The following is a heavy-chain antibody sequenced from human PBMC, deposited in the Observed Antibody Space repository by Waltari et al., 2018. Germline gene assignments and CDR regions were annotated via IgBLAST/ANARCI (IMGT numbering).Heavy chain of an antibody. J-gene: IGHJ5*02. CDR2: VEPEDGET. Sequence: EVQLVQSGAEVKKPGATVKISCKVSGYTFTDYYMHWVQQAPGKGLEWMGLVEPEDGETIYAEKFQGRVTITADTSTDTAYMELSSLRSEDTAVYYCATERRPPYCSGGSCVLLPWGQGTLVTVSS. CDR3: ATERRPPYCSGGSCVLLP. CDR1: GYTFTDYY. D-gene: IGHD2-15*01. V-gene: IGHV1-69-2*01.